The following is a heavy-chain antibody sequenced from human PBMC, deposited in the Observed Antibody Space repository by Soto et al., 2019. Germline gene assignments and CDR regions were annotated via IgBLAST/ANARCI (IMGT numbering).Heavy chain of an antibody. J-gene: IGHJ4*02. Sequence: GGSLRLSCAASGFTVSSNYMSWVRQAPGKGLEWVSIIYGGGGTYYADSGKGRFTISRDNSENTLYLQMNSLRAEDTAVYFCARDSQRGLGVFDCWGQGTLVTVSS. CDR2: IYGGGGT. D-gene: IGHD3-10*01. CDR1: GFTVSSNY. V-gene: IGHV3-66*01. CDR3: ARDSQRGLGVFDC.